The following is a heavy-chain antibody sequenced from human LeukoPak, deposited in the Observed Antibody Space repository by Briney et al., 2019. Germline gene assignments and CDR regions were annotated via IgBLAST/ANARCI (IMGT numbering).Heavy chain of an antibody. J-gene: IGHJ4*02. CDR1: GFTVSSYA. V-gene: IGHV3-23*01. CDR3: AKLVTHFDY. Sequence: GGSLRLSCAASGFTVSSYAMSWVRQAPGKGLEWVSSISGSGGNTYYADSVKGRFTISRDNTKNTLYMQMNSLRAEDTAVYYCAKLVTHFDYWGQGTLVTVSS. CDR2: ISGSGGNT. D-gene: IGHD4-23*01.